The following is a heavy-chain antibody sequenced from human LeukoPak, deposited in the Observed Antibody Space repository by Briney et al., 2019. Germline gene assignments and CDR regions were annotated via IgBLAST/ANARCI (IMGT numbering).Heavy chain of an antibody. J-gene: IGHJ5*02. D-gene: IGHD1-26*01. Sequence: PSETLSLTCAVYGGSFSGYYWSWIRQPPGKGLEWIGEINHSGSTNYNPSLKSRVTISVDTSKNQFSLKLSSVTAADTAVYYCARGRIVGARNWFDPWGQGTLVTVSS. CDR1: GGSFSGYY. CDR3: ARGRIVGARNWFDP. CDR2: INHSGST. V-gene: IGHV4-34*01.